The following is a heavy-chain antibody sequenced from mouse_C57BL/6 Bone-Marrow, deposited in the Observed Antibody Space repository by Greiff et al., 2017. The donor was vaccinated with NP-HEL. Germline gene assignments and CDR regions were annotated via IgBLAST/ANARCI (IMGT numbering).Heavy chain of an antibody. CDR1: GYTFTSYW. Sequence: EVQLQQSGTVLARPGASVKMSCKTSGYTFTSYWMHWVKQRPGQGLEWIGAIYPGNSDTSYNQKFKGKAKLTAVTSASTAYMELSSLTNEDSAVYYCTRKPFYYGSSCHWYFDVWGTGTTVTVSS. CDR3: TRKPFYYGSSCHWYFDV. D-gene: IGHD1-1*01. V-gene: IGHV1-5*01. CDR2: IYPGNSDT. J-gene: IGHJ1*03.